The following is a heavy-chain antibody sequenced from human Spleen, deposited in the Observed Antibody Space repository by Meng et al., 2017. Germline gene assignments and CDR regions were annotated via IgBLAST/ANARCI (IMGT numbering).Heavy chain of an antibody. CDR2: INHSGST. D-gene: IGHD4-11*01. Sequence: QVLLQRRGAGLLKPSATLSLTCVVSGGSFSDYYWSWIRQPPGKGLEWIGEINHSGSTNYNPSLESRATISVDTSQNNLSLKLSSVTAADSAVYYCARGPTTMAHDFDYWGQGTLVTVSS. J-gene: IGHJ4*02. CDR3: ARGPTTMAHDFDY. V-gene: IGHV4-34*01. CDR1: GGSFSDYY.